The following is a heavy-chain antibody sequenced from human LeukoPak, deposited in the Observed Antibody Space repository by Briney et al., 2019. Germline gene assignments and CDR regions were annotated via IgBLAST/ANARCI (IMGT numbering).Heavy chain of an antibody. V-gene: IGHV3-9*01. CDR3: AKDIEGAMVRGVPLFQH. Sequence: GGSLRLSCAASGFSFDDYAMHWVRQAPGKGLEWVSGISWNSGSIGYADSVKGRFTISRDNAKNSLYLQMNSLRAEDTALYYCAKDIEGAMVRGVPLFQHWGQGTLVTVSS. D-gene: IGHD3-10*01. CDR2: ISWNSGSI. CDR1: GFSFDDYA. J-gene: IGHJ1*01.